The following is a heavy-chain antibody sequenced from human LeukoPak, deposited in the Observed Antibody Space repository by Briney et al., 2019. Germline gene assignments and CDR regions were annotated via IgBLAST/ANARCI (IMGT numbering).Heavy chain of an antibody. D-gene: IGHD1-26*01. Sequence: GGSLRLSCAASGFTFSNAWMSWVRQAPGKGLEWVGRIKSKTDGGTTDYAAPVKGRFTISRDDSKNTLYLQMNSLKTEDTAVYYCTTGTSYYFEDFDYWGQGTLVTVSS. CDR2: IKSKTDGGTT. J-gene: IGHJ4*02. CDR3: TTGTSYYFEDFDY. CDR1: GFTFSNAW. V-gene: IGHV3-15*01.